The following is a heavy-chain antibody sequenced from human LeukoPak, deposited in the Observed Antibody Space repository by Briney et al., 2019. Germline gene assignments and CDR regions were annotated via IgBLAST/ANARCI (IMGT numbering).Heavy chain of an antibody. V-gene: IGHV4-39*01. CDR2: IYYSGST. CDR1: GGSISSSSYY. CDR3: ASFPVYYYDSSGAVDY. J-gene: IGHJ4*02. Sequence: SETLSLTCTVSGGSISSSSYYWGWIRQPPGKGLEWIGSIYYSGSTYYNPSLKSRVTISVDTSKNQFSLKLSSVTAADTAVYYCASFPVYYYDSSGAVDYWGQGTLVTVSS. D-gene: IGHD3-22*01.